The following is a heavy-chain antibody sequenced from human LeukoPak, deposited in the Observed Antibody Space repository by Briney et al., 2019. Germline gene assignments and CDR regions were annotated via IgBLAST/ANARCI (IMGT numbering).Heavy chain of an antibody. V-gene: IGHV1-8*01. J-gene: IGHJ4*02. D-gene: IGHD1-26*01. Sequence: ASVKVSCKASGYTFTSYDINWVRQATGQGLEWMGWMNPNSGNTGYAQKFQGRVTMTRNTSISTAYMELSSLRSEDTAVYYCARRGAYFYYFDYWGQGTLVTVSS. CDR2: MNPNSGNT. CDR3: ARRGAYFYYFDY. CDR1: GYTFTSYD.